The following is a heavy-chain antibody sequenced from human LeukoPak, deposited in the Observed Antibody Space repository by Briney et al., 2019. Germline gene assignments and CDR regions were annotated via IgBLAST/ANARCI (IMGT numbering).Heavy chain of an antibody. CDR1: GDSFSSGNYY. J-gene: IGHJ4*02. D-gene: IGHD5-18*01. CDR2: IYTSGKT. V-gene: IGHV4-61*02. Sequence: SQTLSLTCTVSGDSFSSGNYYWSWIRQPAGKGLEWIGRIYTSGKTNYYPSLKSRVTISVDTSKNQFSLKLSSVTAADTAVYYCASGYSYGYDLRGYYFDYWGQGTLVTVSS. CDR3: ASGYSYGYDLRGYYFDY.